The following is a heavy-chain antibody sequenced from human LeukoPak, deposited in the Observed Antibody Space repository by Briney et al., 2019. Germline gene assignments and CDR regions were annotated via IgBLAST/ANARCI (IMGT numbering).Heavy chain of an antibody. J-gene: IGHJ3*02. CDR1: GGPISSYY. Sequence: PSETLSLTCTVSGGPISSYYWSWIRQPPGKGLEWIGYIYYSGSTNYNPSLKSRVTISVDTSKNQFSLKLSSVTAADTAVYYCARSFGYYYDSSGYRDAFDIWGQGTMVTVS. CDR2: IYYSGST. V-gene: IGHV4-59*01. D-gene: IGHD3-22*01. CDR3: ARSFGYYYDSSGYRDAFDI.